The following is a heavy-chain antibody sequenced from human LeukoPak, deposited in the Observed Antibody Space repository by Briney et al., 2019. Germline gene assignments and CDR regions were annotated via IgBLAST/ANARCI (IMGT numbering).Heavy chain of an antibody. Sequence: PGGSLRLSCAASGFTFGSSWMSWVRQAPGKRLEWVALIRPDGNEKFYVDPVKGRFTISRDNAENSVFLQVNSLRAEDTAVYFCARDRSYGAFDIWGQGTMVTVSS. CDR2: IRPDGNEK. CDR1: GFTFGSSW. CDR3: ARDRSYGAFDI. D-gene: IGHD4-17*01. J-gene: IGHJ3*02. V-gene: IGHV3-7*01.